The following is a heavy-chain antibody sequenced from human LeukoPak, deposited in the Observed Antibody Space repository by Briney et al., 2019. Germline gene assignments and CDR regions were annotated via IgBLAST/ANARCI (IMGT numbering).Heavy chain of an antibody. D-gene: IGHD4-11*01. CDR2: ISPSGNT. Sequence: SETLSLPCAVYGGSFSGYYWSWIRQPPGKSLERVGEISPSGNTQYNPSLKSRVTISLDASKSQFYLKLNSVTAADTAVYYCARRVRSADYRLDYWGQGTLVTVSS. V-gene: IGHV4-34*01. CDR1: GGSFSGYY. J-gene: IGHJ4*02. CDR3: ARRVRSADYRLDY.